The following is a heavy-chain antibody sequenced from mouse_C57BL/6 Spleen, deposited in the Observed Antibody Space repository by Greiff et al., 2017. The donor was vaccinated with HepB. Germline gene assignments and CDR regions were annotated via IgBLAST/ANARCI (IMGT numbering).Heavy chain of an antibody. CDR2: IYPGDGDT. CDR3: ATYYGNYGFAY. Sequence: QVQLQQSGPELVKPGASVKISCKASGYAFSSSWMNWVKQRPGKGLEWIGRIYPGDGDTNYNGKFKGKATLTADKSSSTAYMQRSSLTSEDSAVYFCATYYGNYGFAYWGQGALGTVSA. CDR1: GYAFSSSW. J-gene: IGHJ3*01. D-gene: IGHD2-10*01. V-gene: IGHV1-82*01.